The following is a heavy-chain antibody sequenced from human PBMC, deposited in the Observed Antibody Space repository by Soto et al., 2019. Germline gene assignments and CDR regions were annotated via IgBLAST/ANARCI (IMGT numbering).Heavy chain of an antibody. Sequence: ASVKVSCKVSGYTLTELSMHWVRQPPGKGLAWMGGFDPEDGETIYAQKFQGRVTMTEDTSTDTAYMELSSLRSEDTAVYYCATGRIWLNYYDSSGYSAFDYWGQGTLVTVSS. J-gene: IGHJ4*02. CDR1: GYTLTELS. V-gene: IGHV1-24*01. CDR2: FDPEDGET. CDR3: ATGRIWLNYYDSSGYSAFDY. D-gene: IGHD3-22*01.